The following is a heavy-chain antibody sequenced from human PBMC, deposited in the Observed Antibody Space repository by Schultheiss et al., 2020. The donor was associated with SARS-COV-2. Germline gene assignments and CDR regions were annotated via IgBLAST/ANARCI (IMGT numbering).Heavy chain of an antibody. Sequence: SETLSLTCTVSGGFISSYYWSWIRQPAGKGLEWIGRIYTSGSTNYNPSLKSLVTMSVDTSKNQFSLKLSSVTAADTAVYYCARGERDYYGSGSYYRKYYFDYWGQGTLVTVSS. CDR2: IYTSGST. CDR1: GGFISSYY. D-gene: IGHD3-10*01. CDR3: ARGERDYYGSGSYYRKYYFDY. V-gene: IGHV4-4*07. J-gene: IGHJ4*02.